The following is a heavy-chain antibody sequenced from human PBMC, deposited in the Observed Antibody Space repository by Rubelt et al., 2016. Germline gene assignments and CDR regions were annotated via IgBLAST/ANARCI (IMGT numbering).Heavy chain of an antibody. V-gene: IGHV4-39*07. CDR3: ARGGTGTTFPLDY. Sequence: QLQLQESGPGLVKPSETLSLTCTVSGGSISSTDRYYWGWIRQPPGKGLEWIGEINHSGSTNYDPSLKSRVTISIDTSKNQFSLRRSSVTAADTAVYFCARGGTGTTFPLDYWGQGTLVTVSS. CDR1: GGSISSTDRYY. D-gene: IGHD1-7*01. CDR2: INHSGST. J-gene: IGHJ4*02.